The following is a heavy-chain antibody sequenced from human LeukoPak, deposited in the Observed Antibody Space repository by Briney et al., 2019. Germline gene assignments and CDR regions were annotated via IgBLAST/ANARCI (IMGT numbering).Heavy chain of an antibody. J-gene: IGHJ4*02. V-gene: IGHV5-51*01. Sequence: GESLKISCKCADYNFTNYWSDWGRQMPGKGLELMGIFYPGDSDTRSSPSFQGQVTFSADESISTAYLQWSSLKASDTAIYYCARRSSIAPRLFDYWGQGTLVTVSS. D-gene: IGHD6-6*01. CDR1: DYNFTNYW. CDR2: FYPGDSDT. CDR3: ARRSSIAPRLFDY.